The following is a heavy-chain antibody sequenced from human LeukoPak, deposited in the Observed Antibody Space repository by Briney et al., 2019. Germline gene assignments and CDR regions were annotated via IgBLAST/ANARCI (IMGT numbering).Heavy chain of an antibody. D-gene: IGHD6-6*01. CDR1: GFTFSSYE. CDR2: ISSSGSTI. J-gene: IGHJ4*02. CDR3: AGRDGSSPFH. Sequence: PGGSLRLSCAASGFTFSSYEMNWVRQAPGRGLEWVSYISSSGSTIYYADSVKGRFTISRDNAKNSLYLQMNSLRAEDTAVYYCAGRDGSSPFHWGQGTLVTVSS. V-gene: IGHV3-48*03.